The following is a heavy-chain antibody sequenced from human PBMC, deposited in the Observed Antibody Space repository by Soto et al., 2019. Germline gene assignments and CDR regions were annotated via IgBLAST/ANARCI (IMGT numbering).Heavy chain of an antibody. V-gene: IGHV1-2*04. J-gene: IGHJ4*01. CDR2: INPNSGGT. Sequence: ASVKVSCKASGYTFSTYGISWVRQAPGQGLEWMGWINPNSGGTNYAQKFQGWVTMARDTSISTAYMELSRLRSDDTAVYYCARESTAWYYYDSRGYPTPDFDYWG. D-gene: IGHD3-22*01. CDR3: ARESTAWYYYDSRGYPTPDFDY. CDR1: GYTFSTYG.